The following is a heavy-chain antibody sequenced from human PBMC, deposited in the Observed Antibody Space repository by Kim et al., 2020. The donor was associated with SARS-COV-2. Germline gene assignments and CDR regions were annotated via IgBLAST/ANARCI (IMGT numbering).Heavy chain of an antibody. J-gene: IGHJ4*02. V-gene: IGHV1-18*01. D-gene: IGHD3-10*01. CDR3: ARDQYLLLWFGENYFDY. Sequence: LQGRVTMTTDTSTSTAYMELRSLRSDDTAVYYCARDQYLLLWFGENYFDYWGQGTLVTVSS.